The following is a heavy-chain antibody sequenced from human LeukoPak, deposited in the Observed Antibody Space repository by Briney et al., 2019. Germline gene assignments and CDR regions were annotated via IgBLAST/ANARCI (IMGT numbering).Heavy chain of an antibody. V-gene: IGHV1-18*01. Sequence: ASVKVSCKASGYTVTSNGISWARQAPGQGLEWMGWISAYNGNTNYAQKLQGRVTMTTDTSTSTAYMELRSLRSDDTAVYYCARGNDYYYYYDMDVWGQGTTVTVSS. J-gene: IGHJ6*02. CDR3: ARGNDYYYYYDMDV. CDR2: ISAYNGNT. D-gene: IGHD4-11*01. CDR1: GYTVTSNG.